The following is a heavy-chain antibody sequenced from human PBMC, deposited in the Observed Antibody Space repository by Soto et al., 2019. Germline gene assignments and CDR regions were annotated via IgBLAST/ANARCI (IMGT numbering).Heavy chain of an antibody. J-gene: IGHJ5*02. CDR3: AGVAEGEYKGNNTRKTWSDP. CDR2: IYYSGST. D-gene: IGHD3-16*01. CDR1: GGSISSGGYY. Sequence: QVQLQESGPGLVKPSQTLSLTCTVSGGSISSGGYYWSWIRQHPGKGLEWIGYIYYSGSTYYNPSLRSGVTISVDTFNNLSSRKWGSVSAANTAVYSWAGVAEGEYKGNNTRKTWSDPGAKETLFTV. V-gene: IGHV4-31*03.